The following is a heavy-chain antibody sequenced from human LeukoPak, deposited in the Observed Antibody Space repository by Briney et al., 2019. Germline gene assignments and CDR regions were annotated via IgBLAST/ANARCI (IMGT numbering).Heavy chain of an antibody. D-gene: IGHD6-19*01. CDR1: GFTVSSNY. V-gene: IGHV3-66*01. Sequence: GGSLRLSCAASGFTVSSNYMSWVRQAPGKGLEWVSVIYSGGSTYYADSVKGRFTISRDNSKNTLYLQMNSLRAEDTAVYYCAKDHDSSGWPIFDYWGQGTLVTVSS. CDR2: IYSGGST. CDR3: AKDHDSSGWPIFDY. J-gene: IGHJ4*02.